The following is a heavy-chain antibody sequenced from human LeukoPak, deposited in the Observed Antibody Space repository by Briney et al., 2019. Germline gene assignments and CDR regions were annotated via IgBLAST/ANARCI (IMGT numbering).Heavy chain of an antibody. J-gene: IGHJ3*02. Sequence: PSETLSLTCAVYGGSFSGYFWSWIRQPPGKGLEWIGDINHNGGTNYNPSLKSRVTISVDTSKNQFSLKLSSVTAADTAVYYCARDAYYDYGDLGAFDIWGQGTMVTVSS. CDR1: GGSFSGYF. D-gene: IGHD4-17*01. CDR2: INHNGGT. V-gene: IGHV4-34*01. CDR3: ARDAYYDYGDLGAFDI.